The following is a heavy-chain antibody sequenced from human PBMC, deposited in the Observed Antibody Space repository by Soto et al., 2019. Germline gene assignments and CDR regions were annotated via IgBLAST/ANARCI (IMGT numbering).Heavy chain of an antibody. D-gene: IGHD3-3*01. J-gene: IGHJ5*02. Sequence: QITLKESGPARVKPTQTLTLTCTFSGFSLTTSGVGVGWIRQPPGKALEWLAVIYWDDDKRYTPSPQTSLTITKDTSKNEVVLTMINMDPVDTATYYCVESPWRGYKAWFDPWGPGTLVTVSS. CDR2: IYWDDDK. CDR1: GFSLTTSGVG. CDR3: VESPWRGYKAWFDP. V-gene: IGHV2-5*02.